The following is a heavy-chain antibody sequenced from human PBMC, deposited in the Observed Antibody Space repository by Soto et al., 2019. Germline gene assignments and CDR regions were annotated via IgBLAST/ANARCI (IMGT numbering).Heavy chain of an antibody. J-gene: IGHJ4*02. V-gene: IGHV4-34*01. CDR2: INHSGST. Sequence: ETLSLTCAVYGGSFSGYYWSWIRQPPGKGLEWIGEINHSGSTNYNPSLKSRVTISVDTSKNQFSLKLSSVTAADTAVYYCARGLDFGVVITPYFDYWGQGTLVTVSS. D-gene: IGHD3-3*01. CDR3: ARGLDFGVVITPYFDY. CDR1: GGSFSGYY.